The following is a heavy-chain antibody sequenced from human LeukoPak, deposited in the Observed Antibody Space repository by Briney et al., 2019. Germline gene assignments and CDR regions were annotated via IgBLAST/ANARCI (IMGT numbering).Heavy chain of an antibody. D-gene: IGHD2-21*02. Sequence: GGSLRLSCAASGFTFSSYAMSWVRQAPGQGLEWVSGISGSGGSTSYADSVKGRFTIPRHNSKNTVYLQMNSLRGEDAAVYYCAKEPLYCGGDCYEPFDCWGQGTLVTVSS. CDR1: GFTFSSYA. CDR2: ISGSGGST. J-gene: IGHJ4*02. CDR3: AKEPLYCGGDCYEPFDC. V-gene: IGHV3-23*01.